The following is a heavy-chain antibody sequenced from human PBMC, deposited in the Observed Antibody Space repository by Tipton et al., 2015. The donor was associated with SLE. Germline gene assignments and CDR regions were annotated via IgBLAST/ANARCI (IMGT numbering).Heavy chain of an antibody. CDR1: GGSFSGYF. V-gene: IGHV4-34*01. Sequence: TLSLTCAVYGGSFSGYFWGWIRQPPGKGLEWIGSIYYSGNTYYNPSLKSRVTISVDTSKNQFSLKLSSVTAADTAVYYCATGDGNDAFDIWGQGTMVTVSS. J-gene: IGHJ3*02. CDR3: ATGDGNDAFDI. D-gene: IGHD3-10*01. CDR2: IYYSGNT.